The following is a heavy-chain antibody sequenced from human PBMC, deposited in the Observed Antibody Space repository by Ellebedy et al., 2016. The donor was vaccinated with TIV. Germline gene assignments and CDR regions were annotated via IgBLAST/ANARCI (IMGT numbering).Heavy chain of an antibody. CDR1: GYTFTSYN. V-gene: IGHV1-8*01. J-gene: IGHJ6*03. CDR2: MNPNSGDT. Sequence: ASVKVSCXASGYTFTSYNIHWVRPATGQGLEWVGWMNPNSGDTGYAQKFQGRLNMNRNTPIRPASMEQNSLRHDDTAIYYCARGRTIFGAVKLYYLDVWGKGTTVTVS. CDR3: ARGRTIFGAVKLYYLDV. D-gene: IGHD3-3*01.